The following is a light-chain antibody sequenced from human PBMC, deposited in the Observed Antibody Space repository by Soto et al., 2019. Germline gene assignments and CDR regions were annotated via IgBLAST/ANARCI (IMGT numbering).Light chain of an antibody. Sequence: EIVMTQSPATLSVSPGERATLSCRASQSVNSNLAWYQQKPGQAPRLLIYGASPRATGIPARFSGSGSGTEFTLTISSLQSEDFAVYYCQKYNTWPLTFGQGTKVEIK. CDR1: QSVNSN. CDR3: QKYNTWPLT. CDR2: GAS. V-gene: IGKV3-15*01. J-gene: IGKJ1*01.